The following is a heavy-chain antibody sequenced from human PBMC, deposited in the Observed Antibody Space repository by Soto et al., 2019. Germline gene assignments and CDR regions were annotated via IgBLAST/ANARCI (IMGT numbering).Heavy chain of an antibody. CDR3: ARERGDSHWIDP. Sequence: SETLSLTCSVSGGSVSSESYYWSWIRQTPGKGLEWIRNVENSGSTKYNPSLKSRVTISVDTSKNQFSLKLSSVTGADTAVYYCARERGDSHWIDPWGQGTLVT. CDR2: VENSGST. J-gene: IGHJ5*02. D-gene: IGHD2-21*01. CDR1: GGSVSSESYY. V-gene: IGHV4-61*01.